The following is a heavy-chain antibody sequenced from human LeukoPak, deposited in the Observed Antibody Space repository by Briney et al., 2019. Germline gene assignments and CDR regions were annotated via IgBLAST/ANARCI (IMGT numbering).Heavy chain of an antibody. V-gene: IGHV1-2*02. Sequence: ASVKVSCKASGYTFTGYYMHWVRQAPGQGLEWMGWINPNSGGTNYAQKFQGRVTMTRDTSISTAYMELSSLRSEDTAVYYCASHYDGSGDRNYFDYWGQGTLVTVSS. CDR3: ASHYDGSGDRNYFDY. D-gene: IGHD3-10*01. CDR1: GYTFTGYY. CDR2: INPNSGGT. J-gene: IGHJ4*02.